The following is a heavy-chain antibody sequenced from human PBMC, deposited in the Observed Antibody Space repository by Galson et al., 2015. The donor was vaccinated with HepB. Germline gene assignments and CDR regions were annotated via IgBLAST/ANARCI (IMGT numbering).Heavy chain of an antibody. CDR2: IIPIFGTA. CDR3: ARGAHYESTGYYYAY. J-gene: IGHJ4*02. D-gene: IGHD3-22*01. CDR1: GGTFNSYA. V-gene: IGHV1-69*13. Sequence: SVKVSCKVSGGTFNSYAISWVRQAPGQGLEWMGGIIPIFGTANYAQKFQGRVTITADESTRTAYMEVSSLRSEDTAVYYCARGAHYESTGYYYAYWGQGTLVTVSS.